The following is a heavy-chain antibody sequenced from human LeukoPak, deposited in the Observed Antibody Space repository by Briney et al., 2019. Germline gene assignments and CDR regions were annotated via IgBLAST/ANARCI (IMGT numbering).Heavy chain of an antibody. CDR2: ISYDGSNK. D-gene: IGHD2-21*02. CDR1: GFTFSSYG. V-gene: IGHV3-30*03. Sequence: GGSLRLSCAASGFTFSSYGMHWVRQAPGKGLEWVAVISYDGSNKYYADSVKGRFTISRDNAKNSLYLQMNSLRAEDTALYYCARDYTATGGMDVWGQGTTVTVS. CDR3: ARDYTATGGMDV. J-gene: IGHJ6*02.